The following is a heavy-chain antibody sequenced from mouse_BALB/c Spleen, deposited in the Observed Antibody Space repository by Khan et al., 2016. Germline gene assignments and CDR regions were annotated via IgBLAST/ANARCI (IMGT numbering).Heavy chain of an antibody. CDR2: ISSGSSTI. D-gene: IGHD1-1*01. CDR3: AQERAAVVPFAY. CDR1: GFTFSSFG. V-gene: IGHV5-17*02. J-gene: IGHJ3*01. Sequence: EVELVESGGGLVQPGGSRKLSCAASGFTFSSFGMHWVRQAPEKGLEWVAYISSGSSTIFYADTVMGRFTISRDNPKNTLFLQMTSLRSEDTAIYYCAQERAAVVPFAYWGQGTLVTVS.